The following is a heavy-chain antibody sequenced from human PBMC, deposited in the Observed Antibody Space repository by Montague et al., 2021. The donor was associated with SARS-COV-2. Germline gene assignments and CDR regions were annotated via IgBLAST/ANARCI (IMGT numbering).Heavy chain of an antibody. D-gene: IGHD2-2*01. V-gene: IGHV4-4*02. CDR2: IYHSGKT. J-gene: IGHJ6*02. CDR3: ARGVGIPSSTPQYYYYGTDD. CDR1: GHPIASSSW. Sequence: SETLSLTCAVSGHPIASSSWWSWVRQSPGNGLEWIGEIYHSGKTNYNPSLKSRLTMSVDKSKNQFSLKLTSVTAADTAVYYCARGVGIPSSTPQYYYYGTDDWGQGTTVTVSS.